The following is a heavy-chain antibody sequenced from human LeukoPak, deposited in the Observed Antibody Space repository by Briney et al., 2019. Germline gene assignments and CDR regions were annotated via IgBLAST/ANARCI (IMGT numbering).Heavy chain of an antibody. CDR2: IYYSGST. Sequence: SETLSLTCTVSGGSISSGDYYWSWIRQPPGKGLEWIGYIYYSGSTYYNPSLKSRVTISVDTSKNQFSLKLSSVTAADTAVYYCARDRGIVVVPAAIQRYNWFDPWGQGTLVTVSS. J-gene: IGHJ5*02. CDR3: ARDRGIVVVPAAIQRYNWFDP. V-gene: IGHV4-30-4*08. CDR1: GGSISSGDYY. D-gene: IGHD2-2*02.